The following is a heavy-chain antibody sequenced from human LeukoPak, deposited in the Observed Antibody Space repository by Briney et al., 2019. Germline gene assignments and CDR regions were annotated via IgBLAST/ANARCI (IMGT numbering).Heavy chain of an antibody. CDR1: GFTFSSYG. CDR2: ISSSSGFI. Sequence: GGSLRLSCAASGFTFSSYGMNWVRQAPGKGLESVSTISSSSGFIFYADSVKGRFTISRDNAKNSLYLQMNSLRAEDTAVYYCARSGGSGWYSDYWGQGTLVTVSS. CDR3: ARSGGSGWYSDY. V-gene: IGHV3-21*01. J-gene: IGHJ4*02. D-gene: IGHD6-19*01.